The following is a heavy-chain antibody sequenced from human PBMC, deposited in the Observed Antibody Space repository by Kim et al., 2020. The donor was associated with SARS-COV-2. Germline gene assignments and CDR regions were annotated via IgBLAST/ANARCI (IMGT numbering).Heavy chain of an antibody. V-gene: IGHV3-7*05. CDR2: IKQDGSEN. Sequence: GGSLRLSCAASGFTFSTYWRSWVRQAPGKGLEWVANIKQDGSENYYVDSVKGGLTISRDNAKNLVFLQMNSLRAEDTAVYYCGRERGYGSGRSYYYGMDV. CDR3: GRERGYGSGRSYYYGMDV. D-gene: IGHD3-10*01. J-gene: IGHJ6*01. CDR1: GFTFSTYW.